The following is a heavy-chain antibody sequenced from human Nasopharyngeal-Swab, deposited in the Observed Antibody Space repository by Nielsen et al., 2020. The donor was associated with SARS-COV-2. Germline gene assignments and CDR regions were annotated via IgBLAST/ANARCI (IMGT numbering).Heavy chain of an antibody. V-gene: IGHV1-3*01. J-gene: IGHJ5*02. CDR1: GYTFTSYA. D-gene: IGHD2-2*02. CDR2: INAGNGNT. Sequence: ASVKVSCKASGYTFTSYAMHWVRQAPGQRLEWMGWINAGNGNTKYSQKFQGRVTITRDTSASTAYMELSTLRSEDTAVYYCARGYCSSTSCYILVDPWGQGTLVTVSS. CDR3: ARGYCSSTSCYILVDP.